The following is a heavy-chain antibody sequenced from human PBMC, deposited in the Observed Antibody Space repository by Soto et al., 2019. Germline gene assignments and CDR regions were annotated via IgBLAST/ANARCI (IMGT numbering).Heavy chain of an antibody. CDR2: ISGGGDNT. D-gene: IGHD6-19*01. J-gene: IGHJ4*02. CDR3: VKQYSSGWG. CDR1: GFSFRSYA. Sequence: EVQLLESGGGLVQPGGSLRLSCAASGFSFRSYAMNWVRQAPGKGLEWVSAISGGGDNTYYADSVKGRFTIYRDNSKNTLILQMNSLRAEDTAVYHCVKQYSSGWGWGQGTLVTVSS. V-gene: IGHV3-23*01.